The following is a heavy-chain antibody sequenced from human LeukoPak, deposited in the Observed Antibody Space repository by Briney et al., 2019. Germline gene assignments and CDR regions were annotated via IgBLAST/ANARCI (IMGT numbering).Heavy chain of an antibody. D-gene: IGHD5-12*01. Sequence: GGSLRLSCAASGFTFSSYSMNWVRQAPGKGLEWVSSISSSSSYIYYADSVKGRFTISRDNAKNSLYLQMNSLRAEDTAVYYCAREFGREYSGYEVASYWGQGTLVTVSS. CDR1: GFTFSSYS. CDR3: AREFGREYSGYEVASY. CDR2: ISSSSSYI. V-gene: IGHV3-21*01. J-gene: IGHJ4*02.